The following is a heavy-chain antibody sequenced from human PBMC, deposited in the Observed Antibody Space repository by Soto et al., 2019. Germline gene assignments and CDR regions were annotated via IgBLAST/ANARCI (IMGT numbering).Heavy chain of an antibody. J-gene: IGHJ6*02. V-gene: IGHV1-69*01. D-gene: IGHD3-10*01. CDR1: GGTFSSNA. CDR2: IIPIFGTA. CDR3: ARDKAGRRFGELLGGMDV. Sequence: KVSCKASGGTFSSNAISWVRQAPGQGLEWMGGIIPIFGTANYAQKFQGRVTITADESTSTAYMELSSLRSEDTAVYYCARDKAGRRFGELLGGMDVWGQGTTVTVSS.